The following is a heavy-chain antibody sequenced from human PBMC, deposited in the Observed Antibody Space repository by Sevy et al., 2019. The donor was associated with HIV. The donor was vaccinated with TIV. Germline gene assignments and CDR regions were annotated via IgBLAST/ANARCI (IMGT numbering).Heavy chain of an antibody. D-gene: IGHD6-13*01. J-gene: IGHJ6*03. Sequence: ASVKVSCKASGGTFSSYAISWVRQAPGQGLEWMGGIIPILGIANYAQKFQGRVTITADKSTSTAYMELSSLRSEDTAVYYCATPRYSSSWYRGPYYYYMDVWGKGTTVTVSS. CDR2: IIPILGIA. CDR3: ATPRYSSSWYRGPYYYYMDV. V-gene: IGHV1-69*10. CDR1: GGTFSSYA.